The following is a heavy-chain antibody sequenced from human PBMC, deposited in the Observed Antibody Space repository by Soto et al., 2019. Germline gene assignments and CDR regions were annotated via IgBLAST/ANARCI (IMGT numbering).Heavy chain of an antibody. J-gene: IGHJ4*02. CDR1: GFTFNDHN. Sequence: LRLSCVASGFTFNDHNIDWVRQAPGKGLEWVGRTRGKANSYTTDYAASVKGRFTISRDDSKNSAFLQMNSLKTEDTALYYCTRRAPSRAFDFWGQGTPVTVSS. CDR3: TRRAPSRAFDF. V-gene: IGHV3-72*01. CDR2: TRGKANSYTT.